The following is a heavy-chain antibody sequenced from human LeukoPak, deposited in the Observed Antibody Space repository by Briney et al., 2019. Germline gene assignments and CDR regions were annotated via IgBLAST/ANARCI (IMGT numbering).Heavy chain of an antibody. Sequence: SETPSLTCTVSGGSISSYYWSWIRQPPGKGLEWIGYIYYSGSTNYNPSLKSRVTISVDTSKNQFSLKLSSVTAADTAVYYCARGRTYYDILTGYSHWGQGTLVTVSS. D-gene: IGHD3-9*01. J-gene: IGHJ4*02. CDR3: ARGRTYYDILTGYSH. V-gene: IGHV4-59*01. CDR1: GGSISSYY. CDR2: IYYSGST.